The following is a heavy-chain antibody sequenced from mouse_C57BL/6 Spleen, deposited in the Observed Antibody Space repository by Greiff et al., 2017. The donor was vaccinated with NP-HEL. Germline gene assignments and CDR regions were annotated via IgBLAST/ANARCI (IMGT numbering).Heavy chain of an antibody. CDR2: IYPRDGST. J-gene: IGHJ3*01. CDR1: GYTFTSYD. CDR3: ALGYDVWFAY. V-gene: IGHV1-85*01. D-gene: IGHD2-2*01. Sequence: ESGPELVKPGASVKLSCKASGYTFTSYDINWVKQRPGQGLEWIGWIYPRDGSTKYNERFKGTATLTVDTSSSTEDMELHSLTSEDSAVYFCALGYDVWFAYWGQGTLVTVSA.